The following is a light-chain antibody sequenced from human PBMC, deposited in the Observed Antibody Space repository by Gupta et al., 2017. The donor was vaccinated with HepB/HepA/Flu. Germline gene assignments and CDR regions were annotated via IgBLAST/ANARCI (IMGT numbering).Light chain of an antibody. CDR2: QDS. J-gene: IGLJ1*01. Sequence: SYELTQPPSVSVSPGQTASITCSGDKWGDKYACWYQQKPGQSPVLVIYQDSKRPSGIPERFSGSNSGNTATLTISGTQAMDEADYYCQAWDSNMRVFGTGTKVTVL. CDR3: QAWDSNMRV. V-gene: IGLV3-1*01. CDR1: KWGDKY.